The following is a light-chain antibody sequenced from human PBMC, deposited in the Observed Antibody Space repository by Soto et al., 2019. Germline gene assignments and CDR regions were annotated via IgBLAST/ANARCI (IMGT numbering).Light chain of an antibody. J-gene: IGLJ2*01. V-gene: IGLV2-14*01. CDR1: SSDVGGYNY. Sequence: QSALTQPASVSGSPGQSITISFTGTSSDVGGYNYVSWYQQHPGKAPKLMIYDVSNRPSGVSNRFSGSKSGNTASLTISGLQAEDEADYYCSSYTSSSTFFGGGTQLTVL. CDR3: SSYTSSSTF. CDR2: DVS.